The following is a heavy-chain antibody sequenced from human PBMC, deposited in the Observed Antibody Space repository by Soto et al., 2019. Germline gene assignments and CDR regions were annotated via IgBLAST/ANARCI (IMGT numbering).Heavy chain of an antibody. CDR2: ISAYNGNT. CDR1: GYTFTSYG. D-gene: IGHD2-21*01. Sequence: QVQLVQSGAEVKKPGASVKVSCKASGYTFTSYGISWVQQAPGQGLEWMGWISAYNGNTNYAQKLQGRVTMTTDTSTSTAYMELRSLRSDDTAVYYCARERVFPTRGWDAFDIWGQGTMVTVSS. V-gene: IGHV1-18*04. J-gene: IGHJ3*02. CDR3: ARERVFPTRGWDAFDI.